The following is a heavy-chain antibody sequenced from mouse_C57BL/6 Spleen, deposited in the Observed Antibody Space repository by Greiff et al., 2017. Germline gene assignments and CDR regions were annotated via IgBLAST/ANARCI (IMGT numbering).Heavy chain of an antibody. CDR1: GYTFTSYW. CDR2: IDPSDSYT. V-gene: IGHV1-69*01. D-gene: IGHD3-3*01. Sequence: VRLQQPGAELVMPGASVKLSCKASGYTFTSYWMHWVKQRPGQGLEWIGEIDPSDSYTNYNQKFKGKSTLTVDKSSSTAYMQLSSLTSEDSAVYYCARSGTGAWFAYWGQGTLVTVSA. J-gene: IGHJ3*01. CDR3: ARSGTGAWFAY.